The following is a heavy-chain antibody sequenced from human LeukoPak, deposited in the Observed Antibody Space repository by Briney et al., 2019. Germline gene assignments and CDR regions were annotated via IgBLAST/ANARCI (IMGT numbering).Heavy chain of an antibody. CDR3: ARLKSDIAVAGSIDY. D-gene: IGHD6-19*01. Sequence: GGSLRLSCAASGFTLSSNYMSWVRQAPGKGLEWVSVIYSGGSTYYADSVKGRFTISRDNSKNTLYLQMNSLRAEDTAVYYCARLKSDIAVAGSIDYWGQGTLVTVSS. J-gene: IGHJ4*02. V-gene: IGHV3-53*01. CDR1: GFTLSSNY. CDR2: IYSGGST.